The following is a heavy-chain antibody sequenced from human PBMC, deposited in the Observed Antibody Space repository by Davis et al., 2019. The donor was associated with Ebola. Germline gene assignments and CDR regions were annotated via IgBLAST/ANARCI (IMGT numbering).Heavy chain of an antibody. D-gene: IGHD2-15*01. CDR2: IYHSGST. V-gene: IGHV4-4*02. J-gene: IGHJ2*01. CDR3: ARESCSDGSCYSGFH. CDR1: GDSISSSNW. Sequence: MPSETLSLTCAASGDSISSSNWWGSVRQPGGKGLEWLGVIYHSGSTNYNPSLRSRVTISVDKSKNKFSLTLNAVTAADTAVYYCARESCSDGSCYSGFHWGRGTLVTVSS.